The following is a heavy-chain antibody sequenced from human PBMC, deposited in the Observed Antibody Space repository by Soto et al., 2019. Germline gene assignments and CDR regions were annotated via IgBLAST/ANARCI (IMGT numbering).Heavy chain of an antibody. CDR2: VSASGGTT. Sequence: EVQLLESGGGLVQPGGSLRLSCATSGFTFSAYAMTWVRQAPGKGLEWVSTVSASGGTTYYADSVKGRFAISRDESNNTLSLQMNSLRAEDTGVYYCAKDSLPEIHCKAGTCYYFDAWGQGTPVTVSS. CDR1: GFTFSAYA. D-gene: IGHD2-15*01. J-gene: IGHJ4*02. V-gene: IGHV3-23*01. CDR3: AKDSLPEIHCKAGTCYYFDA.